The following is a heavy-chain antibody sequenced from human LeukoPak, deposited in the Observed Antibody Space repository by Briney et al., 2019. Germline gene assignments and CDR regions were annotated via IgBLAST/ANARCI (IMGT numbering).Heavy chain of an antibody. CDR2: IIPIVGTA. CDR3: AREALYDYVWGSYGGAFDI. CDR1: GGTFSSYA. V-gene: IGHV1-69*01. D-gene: IGHD3-16*01. J-gene: IGHJ3*02. Sequence: ASVKVSCRASGGTFSSYAIRWVRQAPGQGLEWMGGIIPIVGTANYAQKFQGRVTITADESTNTAYMELSSLRAEDTAVYYCAREALYDYVWGSYGGAFDIWGQGTMVTVSS.